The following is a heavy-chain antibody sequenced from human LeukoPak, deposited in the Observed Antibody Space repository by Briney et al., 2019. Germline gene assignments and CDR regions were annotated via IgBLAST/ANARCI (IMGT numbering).Heavy chain of an antibody. Sequence: SQTLSLTCTVSGGSISSRSYDWGWISQPPGKGLEWIGSIHYSGSTSYNPSIKSRLTISVDTSTNQFSLKLSSVTAADTAVYYCARLYCSGGNCYGAFDIWGQGKMVTVSS. V-gene: IGHV4-39*01. CDR3: ARLYCSGGNCYGAFDI. J-gene: IGHJ3*02. D-gene: IGHD2-15*01. CDR1: GGSISSRSYD. CDR2: IHYSGST.